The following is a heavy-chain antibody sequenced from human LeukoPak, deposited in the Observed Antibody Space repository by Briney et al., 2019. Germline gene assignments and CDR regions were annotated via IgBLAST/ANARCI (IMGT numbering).Heavy chain of an antibody. CDR2: IKQDGSEK. D-gene: IGHD3/OR15-3a*01. Sequence: GGSLRLSCAASGFTFSGYWMSWVRQAPGKGLEWVANIKQDGSEKYYVDSVKGRFTISRDNAKNSLYLQMNSLRAEDTAVYYCARDPGTSWGQGTLVTVSS. CDR3: ARDPGTS. V-gene: IGHV3-7*01. J-gene: IGHJ5*02. CDR1: GFTFSGYW.